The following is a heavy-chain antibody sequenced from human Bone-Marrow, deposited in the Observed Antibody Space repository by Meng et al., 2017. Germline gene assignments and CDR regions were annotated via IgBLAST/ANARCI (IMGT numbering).Heavy chain of an antibody. D-gene: IGHD3-10*01. CDR1: GFTFSSYS. J-gene: IGHJ4*02. Sequence: GGSLRLSCAASGFTFSSYSMNWVRQAPGKGLEWVSSISSSSYIYYADSVKGRFTISRDNAKNSLYLQMNSLRAEDTAVYYCARGYYGSGSPPYYFDYWGQGTLVTVSS. CDR3: ARGYYGSGSPPYYFDY. V-gene: IGHV3-21*01. CDR2: ISSSSYI.